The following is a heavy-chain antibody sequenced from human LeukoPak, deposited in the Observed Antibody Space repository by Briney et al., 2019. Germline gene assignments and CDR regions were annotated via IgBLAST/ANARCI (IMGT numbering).Heavy chain of an antibody. D-gene: IGHD4-17*01. CDR2: IVGSGDTP. J-gene: IGHJ4*02. CDR3: TKRGSGDYRYFDN. CDR1: GFTFNKYA. Sequence: GGSLRLPCAASGFTFNKYAMSCARQAPGKGPEWVSAIVGSGDTPYYADSVRGRFIVVRDNSKNPLYLQMNSLRVDDTALYYCTKRGSGDYRYFDNWGQGALVTVSS. V-gene: IGHV3-23*01.